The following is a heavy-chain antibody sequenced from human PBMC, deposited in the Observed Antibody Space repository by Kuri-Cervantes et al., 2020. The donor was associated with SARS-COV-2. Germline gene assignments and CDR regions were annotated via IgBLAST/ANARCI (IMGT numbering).Heavy chain of an antibody. V-gene: IGHV3-33*01. CDR2: IWYDGSNK. J-gene: IGHJ4*02. CDR1: GFTFSSYG. CDR3: ARGPYSSSTFDY. D-gene: IGHD6-6*01. Sequence: GESLKISCAASGFTFSSYGMHWVRQAPGKGLEWVAVIWYDGSNKYYADSVKGRFTISRDNSENTLYLQMNSLRAEDTAVYYCARGPYSSSTFDYWGQGTLVTVSS.